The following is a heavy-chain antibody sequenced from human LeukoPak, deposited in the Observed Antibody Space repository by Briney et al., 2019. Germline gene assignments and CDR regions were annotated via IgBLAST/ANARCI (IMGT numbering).Heavy chain of an antibody. J-gene: IGHJ4*02. CDR2: ISSSSSTI. CDR3: ANSWDGSYYFDY. D-gene: IGHD1-26*01. Sequence: GSLRLSCAASGFALSTYSMNWVRQAPGKGLEWVSYISSSSSTIYYADSVKGRFTISRDNAKNSLYLQMNSLRAEDTAVYYCANSWDGSYYFDYWGQGTLVTVSS. V-gene: IGHV3-48*01. CDR1: GFALSTYS.